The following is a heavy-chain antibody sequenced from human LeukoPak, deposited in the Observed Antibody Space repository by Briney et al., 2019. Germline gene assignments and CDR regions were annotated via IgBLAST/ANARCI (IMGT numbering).Heavy chain of an antibody. CDR2: IDSSSYNI. CDR3: ARVRNYQTTGPYYYYMDF. CDR1: EFRFSFYS. V-gene: IGHV3-48*01. D-gene: IGHD1-14*01. J-gene: IGHJ6*03. Sequence: PGGPLRLSCAASEFRFSFYSMNWVRQAPGKGLEWVSYIDSSSYNIYYADSVKGRFTISRDNAKNSLYLQMNSLRAEDTAVYYCARVRNYQTTGPYYYYMDFWGKGTTVTVSS.